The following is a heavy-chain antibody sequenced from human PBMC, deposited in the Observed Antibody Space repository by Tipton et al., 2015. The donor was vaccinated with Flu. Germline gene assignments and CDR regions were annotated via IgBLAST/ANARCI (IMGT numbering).Heavy chain of an antibody. D-gene: IGHD5-24*01. Sequence: TLSLTCTVSGGSITSNGHYWSWIRQSPGEGLEWIGYIFDSGSTNYNPSLKSRVTISVDTSNNQFSLRLNSVTAADTAVYYCARGGDVYNSLDYWGQGTLVTVSA. CDR2: IFDSGST. CDR3: ARGGDVYNSLDY. V-gene: IGHV4-61*08. J-gene: IGHJ4*02. CDR1: GGSITSNGHY.